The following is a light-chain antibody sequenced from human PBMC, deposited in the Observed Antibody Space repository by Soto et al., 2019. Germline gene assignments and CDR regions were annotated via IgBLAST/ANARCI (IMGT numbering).Light chain of an antibody. V-gene: IGKV1-12*01. CDR3: RQANSFPLT. Sequence: DIQMTQSPSSVSASVGDSVTITCRASQGISNWLAWYQQKPGKAPNILISAASSLQSGVPSRFSGRGSGTDFTLTISSLQHADFATFYCRQANSFPLTFGPGTKVDIK. CDR1: QGISNW. J-gene: IGKJ3*01. CDR2: AAS.